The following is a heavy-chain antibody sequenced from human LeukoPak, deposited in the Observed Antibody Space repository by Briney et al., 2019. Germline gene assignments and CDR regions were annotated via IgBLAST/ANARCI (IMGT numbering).Heavy chain of an antibody. D-gene: IGHD6-6*01. CDR2: ISWDGGST. CDR3: AKDAYSSSSGVYYYYYYMDV. V-gene: IGHV3-43D*03. Sequence: GGSLRLSCAASGFTFDDYAMHWVRQAPGKGLEWVSLISWDGGSTYYADSVKARFTISRDNSKNSLYLQMNSLRAEDTALYYCAKDAYSSSSGVYYYYYYMDVWGKGTTVTVSS. CDR1: GFTFDDYA. J-gene: IGHJ6*03.